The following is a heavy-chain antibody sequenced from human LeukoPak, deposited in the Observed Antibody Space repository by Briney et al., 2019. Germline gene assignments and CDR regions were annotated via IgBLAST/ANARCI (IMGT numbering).Heavy chain of an antibody. J-gene: IGHJ1*01. CDR1: GYTFTGYY. CDR3: AREDFYDSSGYYKNKEYFQH. D-gene: IGHD3-22*01. Sequence: ASVNVSCQASGYTFTGYYMHWVRQAPGQGLEWMGWINPKSGGTNYAQKFQGRATLTRDTSISTAYMGLSWLRSDDPAVYYCAREDFYDSSGYYKNKEYFQHWGEGNLVTVSS. V-gene: IGHV1-2*02. CDR2: INPKSGGT.